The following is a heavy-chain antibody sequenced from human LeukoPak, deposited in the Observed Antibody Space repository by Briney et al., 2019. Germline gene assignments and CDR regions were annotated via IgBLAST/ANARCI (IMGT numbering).Heavy chain of an antibody. J-gene: IGHJ4*02. Sequence: GGSLRLSCAASGFTFSSYSMNWVRQAPGKGLEWVAVISYDGSNKYYADSVKGRFTISRDNSKNTLYLQMNSLRAEDTAVYYCAKEPASGSSLDYWGQGTLVTVSS. CDR2: ISYDGSNK. CDR3: AKEPASGSSLDY. D-gene: IGHD1-26*01. CDR1: GFTFSSYS. V-gene: IGHV3-30*18.